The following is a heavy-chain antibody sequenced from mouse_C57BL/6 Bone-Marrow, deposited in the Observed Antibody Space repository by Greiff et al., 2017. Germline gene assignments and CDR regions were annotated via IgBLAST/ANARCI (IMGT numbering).Heavy chain of an antibody. CDR1: GFNIKDDY. J-gene: IGHJ2*01. D-gene: IGHD2-2*01. CDR3: TTEVKDY. V-gene: IGHV14-4*01. CDR2: IDPENGDT. Sequence: EVQLQQSGAELVRPGASVKLSCTASGFNIKDDYMHWVKQRPEQGLEWIGWIDPENGDTEYASKFQGKATITADTSSNTAYLQRSSLTSEDTAVYYCTTEVKDYCVQGTTLTVSS.